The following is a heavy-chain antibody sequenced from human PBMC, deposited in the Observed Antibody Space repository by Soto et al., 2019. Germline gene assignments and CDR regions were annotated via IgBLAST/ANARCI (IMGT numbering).Heavy chain of an antibody. CDR1: RFNFNIYG. CDR3: ARDMSMAVPGRGEYYYYYGMDF. J-gene: IGHJ6*02. V-gene: IGHV3-30*03. CDR2: VSYDGTNE. Sequence: LRLSCAASRFNFNIYGMHWVRQAPGTGLEWVAVVSYDGTNEYYADSVKGRFTISRGNSKNTLYLEMNSLRPEDTAVYYCARDMSMAVPGRGEYYYYYGMDFWGRGTTVTVAS. D-gene: IGHD6-19*01.